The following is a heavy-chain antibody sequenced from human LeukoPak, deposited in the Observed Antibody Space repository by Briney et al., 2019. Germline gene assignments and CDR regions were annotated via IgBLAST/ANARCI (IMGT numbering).Heavy chain of an antibody. CDR1: GFTFSSYV. CDR2: ISTSGRTI. V-gene: IGHV3-48*03. Sequence: PGGSLRLSCAASGFTFSSYVMSWVRQAPGKGLEWVSYISTSGRTIYYADSVKGRFTISRDNAKNSLYLQMDTLGAEDTALYYWARSGATVTTANGFDVWGQGTMVTVSS. CDR3: ARSGATVTTANGFDV. D-gene: IGHD4-17*01. J-gene: IGHJ3*01.